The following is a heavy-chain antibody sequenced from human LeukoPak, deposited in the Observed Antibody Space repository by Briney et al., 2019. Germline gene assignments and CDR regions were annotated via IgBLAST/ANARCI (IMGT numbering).Heavy chain of an antibody. D-gene: IGHD3-9*01. CDR3: ARQYSDILTGYHRGELYWYFDL. CDR2: ISTSGST. V-gene: IGHV4-4*07. CDR1: GGSISSYY. J-gene: IGHJ2*01. Sequence: PSETLSLTCTVSGGSISSYYWSWIRQPAGKGLESIGHISTSGSTNYNPSLKSRVTMSVDTSKNQFSLKLSSVTAADTAVYYCARQYSDILTGYHRGELYWYFDLWGRGTLVTVSS.